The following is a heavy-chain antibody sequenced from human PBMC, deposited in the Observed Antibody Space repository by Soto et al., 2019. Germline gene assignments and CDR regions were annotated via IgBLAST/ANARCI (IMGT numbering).Heavy chain of an antibody. D-gene: IGHD3-22*01. J-gene: IGHJ4*02. CDR2: ISGSGDTI. V-gene: IGHV3-23*01. Sequence: PGGSLRLSCEASGFSFVYYTMSWVRQAPGKGLEWVSVISGSGDTIYYADSVKGRFTISRDNAKNSLYLQMNSLRAEDTAVYYCARGFYYDSSDWYYWGQGTLVTVSS. CDR3: ARGFYYDSSDWYY. CDR1: GFSFVYYT.